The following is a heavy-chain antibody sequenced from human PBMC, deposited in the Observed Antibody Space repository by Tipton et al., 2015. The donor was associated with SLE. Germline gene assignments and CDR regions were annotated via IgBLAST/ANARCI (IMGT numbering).Heavy chain of an antibody. J-gene: IGHJ6*02. Sequence: LRLSCTVSGDSISNVGYYWSWIRQHPGKGLEWIGCIYYSGSTDYYDPSLESRVSISIDTSKNEFSLKLSSVTAADTAVYYCAREGDSSANFYYHGVNVWGQGTTVTVSS. D-gene: IGHD2-21*01. V-gene: IGHV4-31*03. CDR2: IYYSGSTD. CDR3: AREGDSSANFYYHGVNV. CDR1: GDSISNVGYY.